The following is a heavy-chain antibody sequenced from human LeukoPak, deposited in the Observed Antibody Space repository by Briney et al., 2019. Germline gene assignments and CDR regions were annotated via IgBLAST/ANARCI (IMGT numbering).Heavy chain of an antibody. CDR3: AARDSYGSGSHPIDY. CDR2: ISSRSTYI. D-gene: IGHD3-10*01. J-gene: IGHJ4*02. CDR1: GFTFSSYS. Sequence: GGSLRLSCAASGFTFSSYSMNWVRQAPGKGLEWVSSISSRSTYIYYADSLKGRFTISRDNAKNSLYLQMNSLRAEDTAVYYCAARDSYGSGSHPIDYWGQGTLVTVSS. V-gene: IGHV3-21*01.